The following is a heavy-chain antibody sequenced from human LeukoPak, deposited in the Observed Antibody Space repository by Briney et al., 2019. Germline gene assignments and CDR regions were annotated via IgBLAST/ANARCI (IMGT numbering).Heavy chain of an antibody. CDR1: GFTVSNNY. V-gene: IGHV3-53*01. D-gene: IGHD2-15*01. CDR3: ARVLRYCSGGNCYSGGLGYMDV. CDR2: IYSGGST. J-gene: IGHJ6*03. Sequence: GGSLRLSCATSGFTVSNNYLTWVRQAPGKGLEWVSVIYSGGSTYYADSVKGRFTISRDNAKNSLFLQMNSLRAEDTAVYYCARVLRYCSGGNCYSGGLGYMDVWGKGTTVTISS.